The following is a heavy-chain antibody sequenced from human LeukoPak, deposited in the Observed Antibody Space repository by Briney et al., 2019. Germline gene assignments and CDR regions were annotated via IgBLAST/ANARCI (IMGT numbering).Heavy chain of an antibody. D-gene: IGHD5-18*01. J-gene: IGHJ6*02. Sequence: GGSLRLSCTASGFTFGDHAMSWVRQAPGKGLEWVGFIRSKTYRGTTEYAASVKGRFTISRDDSKSIAYLQMNSLKTKDTALYYCTRDPIQLGPNYGMDVWGQGTTVTVSS. CDR3: TRDPIQLGPNYGMDV. CDR1: GFTFGDHA. CDR2: IRSKTYRGTT. V-gene: IGHV3-49*04.